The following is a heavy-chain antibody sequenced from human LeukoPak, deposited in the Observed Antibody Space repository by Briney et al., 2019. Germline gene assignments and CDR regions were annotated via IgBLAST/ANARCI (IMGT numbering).Heavy chain of an antibody. V-gene: IGHV3-21*01. CDR2: ISSSSSNM. D-gene: IGHD5-18*01. CDR1: GFTFSSYS. CDR3: ARERGYSYGYSDY. Sequence: GSLRLSCAASGFTFSSYSMNWVRQAPGKGLEWFSSISSSSSNMYYADSVKGRFTISRDNAKNSLSLQMNSLRVEDTAVYYCARERGYSYGYSDYWGQGTLVTVSS. J-gene: IGHJ4*02.